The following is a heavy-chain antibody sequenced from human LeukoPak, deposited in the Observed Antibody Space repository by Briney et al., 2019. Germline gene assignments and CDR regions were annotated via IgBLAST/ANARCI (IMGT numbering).Heavy chain of an antibody. CDR1: GGSISSYY. Sequence: SETLSLTCTVSGGSISSYYWSWIRQPPGKGLEWIGYIHYSGTTNYNPSLKSRVTISVDTSKNQFSLKLSSVTAADTAVYYCARESSSSWYYFDYWGQGTLVTVSS. CDR2: IHYSGTT. J-gene: IGHJ4*02. CDR3: ARESSSSWYYFDY. V-gene: IGHV4-59*01. D-gene: IGHD6-13*01.